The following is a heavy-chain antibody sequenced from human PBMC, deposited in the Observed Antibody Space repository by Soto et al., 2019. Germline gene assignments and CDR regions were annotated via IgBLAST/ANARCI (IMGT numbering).Heavy chain of an antibody. CDR3: ARVGENWFDP. D-gene: IGHD3-10*01. Sequence: SETLSLTCTVSGGSISSGGYYWSWIRQHPGKGLEWIGYIYYSGSTYYNPSLKSRVTISVDTSKNQFSLKLSSVTAADTAVYYCARVGENWFDPWGQGTLVTVSS. J-gene: IGHJ5*02. CDR1: GGSISSGGYY. V-gene: IGHV4-31*03. CDR2: IYYSGST.